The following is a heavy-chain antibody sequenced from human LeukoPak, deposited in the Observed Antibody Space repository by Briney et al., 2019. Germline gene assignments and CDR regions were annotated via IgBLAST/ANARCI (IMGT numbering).Heavy chain of an antibody. CDR2: INHSGST. CDR3: ARGFIAEAAPGWFDP. CDR1: GGSFSGYY. D-gene: IGHD6-19*01. J-gene: IGHJ5*02. V-gene: IGHV4-34*01. Sequence: SETLSLTCAVYGGSFSGYYWSWIRQPPGKGLEWIGEINHSGSTNYNPSLKSRVTISVDTSKNQFSLKLSSVTAADTAVYYCARGFIAEAAPGWFDPWGQGTLVTVSS.